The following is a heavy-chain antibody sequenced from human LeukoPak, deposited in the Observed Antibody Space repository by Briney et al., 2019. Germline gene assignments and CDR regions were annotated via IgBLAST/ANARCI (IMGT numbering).Heavy chain of an antibody. V-gene: IGHV3-23*01. D-gene: IGHD2-15*01. CDR1: GFAFSSYA. Sequence: GGSLRLSCAASGFAFSSYAMSWVRQAPGKGLEWVSGMSGSGGSIHYADSVKGRFTISRDNSKNTLYLQMNRLRAEDTAVYYCAKARGYCSGDTCYYFDYWGQGTLVTVSS. CDR3: AKARGYCSGDTCYYFDY. CDR2: MSGSGGSI. J-gene: IGHJ4*02.